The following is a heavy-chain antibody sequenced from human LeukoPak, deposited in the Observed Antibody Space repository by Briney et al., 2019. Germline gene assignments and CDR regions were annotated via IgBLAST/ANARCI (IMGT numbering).Heavy chain of an antibody. CDR2: VYYSGRT. D-gene: IGHD3-22*01. J-gene: IGHJ3*02. CDR1: GGSTSGYF. CDR3: ARHMTVTYDAFDI. V-gene: IGHV4-59*08. Sequence: PSETLSLTCTVSGGSTSGYFWTWIRQPPGKGLEWIGYVYYSGRTSYNPSLKSRVTISVDTSKNQFSLKLSSVTAADTAVYHCARHMTVTYDAFDIWGQGTMVTVSS.